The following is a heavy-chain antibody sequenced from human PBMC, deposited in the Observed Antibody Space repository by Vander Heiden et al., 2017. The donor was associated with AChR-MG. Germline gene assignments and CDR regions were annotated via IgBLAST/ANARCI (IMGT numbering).Heavy chain of an antibody. V-gene: IGHV3-11*06. Sequence: QVQLVESGGGLVKPGGSLRLSCAASGFTFSDYNMSWMRQAPGKGLEWVSYISSSSSYTNYADSVKGRFTISRDNAKNSLYLQMNSLRAEDTAVYYCARVGSYYDSSGYDWFDPWGQGTLVTVSS. CDR2: ISSSSSYT. CDR1: GFTFSDYN. J-gene: IGHJ5*02. D-gene: IGHD3-22*01. CDR3: ARVGSYYDSSGYDWFDP.